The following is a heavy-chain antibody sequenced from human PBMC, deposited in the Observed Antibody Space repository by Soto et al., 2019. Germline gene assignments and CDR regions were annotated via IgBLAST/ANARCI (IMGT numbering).Heavy chain of an antibody. V-gene: IGHV1-18*01. CDR1: GYTFTDYG. Sequence: QVQLVQSGPEAKKPGASVKVSCKTSGYTFTDYGISWVRQAPGQGLEWMGWISTYKGNTNYAQKFQGRVTMTTDTSTTTAYMELTSLRSDDTAVYYCATRSPAFDYWGQGTLVTVSS. CDR2: ISTYKGNT. J-gene: IGHJ4*02. CDR3: ATRSPAFDY.